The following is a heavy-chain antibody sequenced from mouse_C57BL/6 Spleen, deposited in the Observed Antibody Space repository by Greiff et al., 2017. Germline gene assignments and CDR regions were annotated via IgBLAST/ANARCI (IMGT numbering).Heavy chain of an antibody. V-gene: IGHV1-15*01. CDR2: IDPETGGT. D-gene: IGHD1-1*01. J-gene: IGHJ2*01. CDR3: TRPYYGSSYDFDY. Sequence: QLQQSGAELVRPGASVTLSCKASGYTFTDYEMHWVKQTPVHGLEWIGAIDPETGGTAYNQKFKGKAILTADKSSSTAYMELRSLTSEDSAVYYCTRPYYGSSYDFDYWGQGTTLTVSS. CDR1: GYTFTDYE.